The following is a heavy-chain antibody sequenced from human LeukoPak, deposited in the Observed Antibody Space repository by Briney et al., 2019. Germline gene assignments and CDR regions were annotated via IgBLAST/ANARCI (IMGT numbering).Heavy chain of an antibody. CDR2: IAISGDT. V-gene: IGHV3-13*04. Sequence: GGSLRLSCAASGFTFSSYDMHWVRQAPGKGLEWVSSIAISGDTYYLVSVKGRFTISRENAKNSFYLQMNSLRAGDTAVYYCTRGLTGGLDSWAKGTLVTVSS. D-gene: IGHD1-26*01. J-gene: IGHJ5*01. CDR1: GFTFSSYD. CDR3: TRGLTGGLDS.